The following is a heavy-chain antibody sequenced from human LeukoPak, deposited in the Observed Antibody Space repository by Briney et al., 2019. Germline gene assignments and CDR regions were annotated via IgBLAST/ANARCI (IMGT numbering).Heavy chain of an antibody. CDR3: TRGSIAYYYMDV. CDR2: IYYTGST. Sequence: PSETLSLTCSVSRDSISNYYWSWIRQSPGRGLEWIGYIYYTGSTNYNPSLKSRVTMSVDTSKNQFSLKLTSVTAADTAVYYCTRGSIAYYYMDVWGKGTTVTISS. V-gene: IGHV4-59*01. D-gene: IGHD3-22*01. J-gene: IGHJ6*03. CDR1: RDSISNYY.